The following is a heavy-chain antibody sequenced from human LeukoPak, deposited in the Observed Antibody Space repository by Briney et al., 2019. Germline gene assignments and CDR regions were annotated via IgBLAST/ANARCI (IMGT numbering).Heavy chain of an antibody. CDR2: IKAGGSEK. D-gene: IGHD1-26*01. CDR1: GFSFSGYW. J-gene: IGHJ4*02. CDR3: AYRNNFEY. Sequence: QSGGSLRLSCATSGFSFSGYWMNWVRQPPGKGLEWVANIKAGGSEKYYVASVKGRFTISRDDAKRTVDLQMDNLRTEDTAVYYCAYRNNFEYWGQGTLVTVSS. V-gene: IGHV3-7*05.